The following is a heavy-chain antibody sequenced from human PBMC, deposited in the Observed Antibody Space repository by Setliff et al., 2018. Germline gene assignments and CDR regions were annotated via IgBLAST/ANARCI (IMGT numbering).Heavy chain of an antibody. V-gene: IGHV1-3*01. CDR2: INAGNGNT. CDR3: ARASWYYDFWSGSEGSGWFDP. CDR1: GYIFTYYA. D-gene: IGHD3-3*01. J-gene: IGHJ5*02. Sequence: ASVKVSCKASGYIFTYYAIHWVRQAPGQRLEWMGWINAGNGNTKYSQKFQGRVTITRDTSANTAYMELSSLRSEDTAVYYCARASWYYDFWSGSEGSGWFDPWGQGTLVTVSS.